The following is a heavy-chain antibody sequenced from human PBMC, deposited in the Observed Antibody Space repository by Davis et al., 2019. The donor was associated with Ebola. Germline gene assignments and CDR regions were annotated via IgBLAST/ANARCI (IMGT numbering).Heavy chain of an antibody. Sequence: PGGSLRLSCAASGFTFSSYSMNWVRQAPGKGLEWVSAISGSGGSTYYADSVKGRFTISRDNSKNTLYLQMNSLRAEDTAVYYCARESFSSGSYYTGYYYYGMDVWGQGTTVTVSS. CDR1: GFTFSSYS. V-gene: IGHV3-23*01. CDR2: ISGSGGST. J-gene: IGHJ6*02. CDR3: ARESFSSGSYYTGYYYYGMDV. D-gene: IGHD3-10*01.